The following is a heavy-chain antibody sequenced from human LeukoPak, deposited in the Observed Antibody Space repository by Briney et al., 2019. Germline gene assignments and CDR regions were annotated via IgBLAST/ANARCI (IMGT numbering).Heavy chain of an antibody. D-gene: IGHD3-10*01. J-gene: IGHJ3*02. CDR1: GGSISSSSYY. CDR2: IYYSGST. Sequence: SETLSLTCTVSGGSISSSSYYWGWIRQPPGKGLEWIGSIYYSGSTYYNPSLKSRVTISVDTSKNQFSLKLSSVTAADTAVYYCARDIGYGSGSYYTNAFDIWGQGTMVTVSS. V-gene: IGHV4-39*07. CDR3: ARDIGYGSGSYYTNAFDI.